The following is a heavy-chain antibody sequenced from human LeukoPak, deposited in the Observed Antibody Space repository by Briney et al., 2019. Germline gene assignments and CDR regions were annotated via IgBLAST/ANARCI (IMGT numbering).Heavy chain of an antibody. D-gene: IGHD1-26*01. V-gene: IGHV3-11*06. Sequence: GGSLRLSCAASGFIFSDYYMSWIRQAPGKGLEWVSYISSSSSYTNYADSVKGRSTISRDNAKNSLYLQMNSLRAEDTAVYYCARDPGIVGPPLGGQGTLVTVSS. J-gene: IGHJ4*02. CDR3: ARDPGIVGPPL. CDR1: GFIFSDYY. CDR2: ISSSSSYT.